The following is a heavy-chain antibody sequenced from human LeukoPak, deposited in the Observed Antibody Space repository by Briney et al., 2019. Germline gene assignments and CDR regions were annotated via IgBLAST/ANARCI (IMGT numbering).Heavy chain of an antibody. CDR1: GFTFSSYG. J-gene: IGHJ4*02. Sequence: PGRSLRLSCAASGFTFSSYGMHWVRQAPGKGLEWVAVIWYDGSNKYYADSVKGRFTISRDNSKKTVFLQMNSLRAEDTAVYYCARGMYYYDSSDIGGGYYFDYWGRGTLVTVSS. CDR2: IWYDGSNK. D-gene: IGHD3-22*01. V-gene: IGHV3-33*01. CDR3: ARGMYYYDSSDIGGGYYFDY.